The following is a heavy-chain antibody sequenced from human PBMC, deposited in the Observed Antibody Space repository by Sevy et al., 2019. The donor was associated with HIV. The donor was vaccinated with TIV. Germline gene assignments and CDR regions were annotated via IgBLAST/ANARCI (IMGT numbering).Heavy chain of an antibody. CDR3: ARESTYDFWSGYYTYYYYGMDV. J-gene: IGHJ6*02. CDR2: ISYDGSNK. CDR1: GFTFSSYA. D-gene: IGHD3-3*01. Sequence: GGSLRLSCAASGFTFSSYAMHWVRQAPGKGLEWVAVISYDGSNKYYAHSVKGRFTISRDNSKNTLYLQMNSLRAEDTAVYYCARESTYDFWSGYYTYYYYGMDVWGQGTTVTVSS. V-gene: IGHV3-30-3*01.